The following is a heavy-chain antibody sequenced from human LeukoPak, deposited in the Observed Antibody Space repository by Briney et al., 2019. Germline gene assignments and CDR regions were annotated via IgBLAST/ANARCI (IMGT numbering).Heavy chain of an antibody. Sequence: SETLSLTCTVSGGSISSYYWSWIRRPPGKGLEWIGHIYSSGSTNYNPSLKSRVTMSVDTSKNQFSLKLSSVTAADTAVYYCARHRGYSYGPPRDLDYWGQGTLVTVSS. J-gene: IGHJ4*02. V-gene: IGHV4-59*08. CDR2: IYSSGST. CDR3: ARHRGYSYGPPRDLDY. D-gene: IGHD5-18*01. CDR1: GGSISSYY.